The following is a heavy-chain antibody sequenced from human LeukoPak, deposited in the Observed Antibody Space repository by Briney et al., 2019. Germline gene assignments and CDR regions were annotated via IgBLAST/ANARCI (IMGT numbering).Heavy chain of an antibody. J-gene: IGHJ3*02. D-gene: IGHD6-13*01. CDR1: GYTFTSYD. V-gene: IGHV1-8*01. CDR3: ARVPYSRGFDAFDI. Sequence: ASVKVSCKASGYTFTSYDINWVRQATGQGLEWMGWMNPNSGNTGYAQKFQGRVTMTRNTSISTAYMELSSLRSEDTAAYYCARVPYSRGFDAFDIWGQGTMVTVSS. CDR2: MNPNSGNT.